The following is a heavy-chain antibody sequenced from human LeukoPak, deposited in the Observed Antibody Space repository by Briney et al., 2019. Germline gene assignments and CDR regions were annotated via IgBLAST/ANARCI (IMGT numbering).Heavy chain of an antibody. CDR2: IYSGGST. CDR3: ARDPYSGSYGNYYYYFMDV. V-gene: IGHV3-53*01. D-gene: IGHD1-26*01. CDR1: GFTVSSNY. J-gene: IGHJ6*03. Sequence: GGSLRLSCAASGFTVSSNYMSWVRQAPGKGLEWVSVIYSGGSTYYADSVKGRFTISRDNSKNTLYLQMNSLRAKDTAVYYCARDPYSGSYGNYYYYFMDVWGKGTTVTISS.